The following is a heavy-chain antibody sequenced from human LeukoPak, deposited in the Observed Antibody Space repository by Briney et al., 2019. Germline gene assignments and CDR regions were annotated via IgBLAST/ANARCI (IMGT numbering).Heavy chain of an antibody. Sequence: PSETLSLTCTVSGGSISSSSYYWGWIRQPPGKGLEWIGSIYYSGSTYYNPSLKSRVTISVDRSKNQFSLKLSSVTAADTAVYYCASSSSSGAPYYYYGMDVWGQGTTVTVSS. CDR3: ASSSSSGAPYYYYGMDV. CDR2: IYYSGST. V-gene: IGHV4-39*07. J-gene: IGHJ6*02. D-gene: IGHD6-6*01. CDR1: GGSISSSSYY.